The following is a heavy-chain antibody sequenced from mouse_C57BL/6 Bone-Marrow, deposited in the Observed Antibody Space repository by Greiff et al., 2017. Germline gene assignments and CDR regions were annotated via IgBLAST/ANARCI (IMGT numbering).Heavy chain of an antibody. CDR2: IDPENGDT. CDR3: TAYYGSLDY. CDR1: GFNIKDDY. V-gene: IGHV14-4*01. Sequence: EVKLVESGAELVRPGASVKLSCTASGFNIKDDYMHWVKQRPEQGLEWIGWIDPENGDTEYASKFQGKATITADTSSNTAYLQLSSLTSEDTAVYSCTAYYGSLDYWGQGTTLTVSS. J-gene: IGHJ2*01. D-gene: IGHD1-1*01.